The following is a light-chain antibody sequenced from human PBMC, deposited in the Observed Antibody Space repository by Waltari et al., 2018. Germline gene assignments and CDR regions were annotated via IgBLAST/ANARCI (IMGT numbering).Light chain of an antibody. Sequence: SSELTQDPAVSVALGQTVRITCQGDSHRSYYARWYQQEPGQAPVLVIYGKNNRPSGIPDRFSGSSSGNTASLTITGAQAEDEADYYCNSRDSSGNHLGVVFGGGTKLTVL. V-gene: IGLV3-19*01. J-gene: IGLJ2*01. CDR3: NSRDSSGNHLGVV. CDR2: GKN. CDR1: SHRSYY.